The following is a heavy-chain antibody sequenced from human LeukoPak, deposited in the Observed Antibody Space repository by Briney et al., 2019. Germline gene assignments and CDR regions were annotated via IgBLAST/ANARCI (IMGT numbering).Heavy chain of an antibody. V-gene: IGHV1-8*01. D-gene: IGHD3-22*01. CDR3: ARGDDSSGYYGY. CDR1: GYTFTSYD. CDR2: MNPNSGNT. Sequence: ASVKVSCKASGYTFTSYDINWVRQATGQGLEWMGWMNPNSGNTGHAQKFQGRVTMTRNTSISTAYMELSSLRSEDTAVYYCARGDDSSGYYGYWGQGTLVTVSP. J-gene: IGHJ4*02.